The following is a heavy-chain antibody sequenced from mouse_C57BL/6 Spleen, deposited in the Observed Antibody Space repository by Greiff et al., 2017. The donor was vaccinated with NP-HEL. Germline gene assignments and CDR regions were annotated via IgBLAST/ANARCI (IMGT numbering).Heavy chain of an antibody. CDR3: TTRAYYSDY. Sequence: VQLKESGAELVRPGASVKLSCTASGFNIKDDYMHWVKQRPEQGLEWIGWIDPENGDTEYASKFQGKATITADTSSNTAFLQLSSLTSEDTAVYYCTTRAYYSDYWGQGTTLTVSS. J-gene: IGHJ2*01. D-gene: IGHD1-1*01. V-gene: IGHV14-4*01. CDR2: IDPENGDT. CDR1: GFNIKDDY.